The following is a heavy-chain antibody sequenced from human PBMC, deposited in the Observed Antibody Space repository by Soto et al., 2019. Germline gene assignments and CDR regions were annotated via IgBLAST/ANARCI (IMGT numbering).Heavy chain of an antibody. Sequence: GGSLRLSCAASGFTFSIYALHWVRQAPGKGLEWVAVISFDGSNKLYADSVKGRFTISRDNSKNTLYVQMNSLRAEDTAVYFCARDLGYYDSSGYFDYWGQGTLVTVSS. D-gene: IGHD3-22*01. CDR1: GFTFSIYA. CDR3: ARDLGYYDSSGYFDY. J-gene: IGHJ4*02. V-gene: IGHV3-30-3*01. CDR2: ISFDGSNK.